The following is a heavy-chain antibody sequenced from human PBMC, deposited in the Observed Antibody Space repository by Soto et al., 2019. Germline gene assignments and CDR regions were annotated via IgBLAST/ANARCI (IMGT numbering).Heavy chain of an antibody. CDR2: IYPGDSDT. J-gene: IGHJ5*02. CDR3: ARHSRITMVRGVLNWFDP. V-gene: IGHV5-51*01. Sequence: GESLKISCKGSGYSFTSYWIGWVRQMPGKGLEWMGIIYPGDSDTRYSPSFQGQVTISAEKSISTAYLQWSSLKASDTAMYYCARHSRITMVRGVLNWFDPWGQGTLVTVSS. CDR1: GYSFTSYW. D-gene: IGHD3-10*01.